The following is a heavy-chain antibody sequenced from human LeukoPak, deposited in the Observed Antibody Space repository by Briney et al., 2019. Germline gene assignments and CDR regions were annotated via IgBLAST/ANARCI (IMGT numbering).Heavy chain of an antibody. Sequence: GGSLRLSCAASGFTFSSYGMHWVRQAPGKGLEWVAVISYDGSNKYYADSVKGRFTISRDNSKNTLYLQMSSLRTEDTAIYHCVKDLYKGDSSSWYYFDYWGQGTLVTVSS. D-gene: IGHD6-13*01. CDR3: VKDLYKGDSSSWYYFDY. J-gene: IGHJ4*02. CDR2: ISYDGSNK. CDR1: GFTFSSYG. V-gene: IGHV3-30*18.